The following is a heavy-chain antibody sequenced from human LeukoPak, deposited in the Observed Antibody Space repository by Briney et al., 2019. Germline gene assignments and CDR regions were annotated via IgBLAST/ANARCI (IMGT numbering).Heavy chain of an antibody. CDR2: ISAYNGNT. CDR1: GYTFTSYG. Sequence: GASVKVSCKASGYTFTSYGISWVRQAPGQGLEWMGWISAYNGNTNYAQKLQGRVTMTTDTSTSTAYMELRSLRSDDTAVYYCARPRSLWFGEPKTPNEYYYYYMDVWGKGTTVTVSS. CDR3: ARPRSLWFGEPKTPNEYYYYYMDV. J-gene: IGHJ6*03. D-gene: IGHD3-10*01. V-gene: IGHV1-18*01.